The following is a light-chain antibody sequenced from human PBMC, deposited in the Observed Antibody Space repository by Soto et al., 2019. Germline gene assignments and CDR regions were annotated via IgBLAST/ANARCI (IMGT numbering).Light chain of an antibody. J-gene: IGLJ1*01. V-gene: IGLV2-11*01. CDR3: CSYAGRYTYV. Sequence: QSVLTQPRSVSGSPEQSVTISCTGTSSDVGGYIYVSWYQQHPGKAPKLMIYDVSKRPAGVPDRFSGSKSGNTASLTISGLQADDEADYYCCSYAGRYTYVFGTGTKLTVL. CDR1: SSDVGGYIY. CDR2: DVS.